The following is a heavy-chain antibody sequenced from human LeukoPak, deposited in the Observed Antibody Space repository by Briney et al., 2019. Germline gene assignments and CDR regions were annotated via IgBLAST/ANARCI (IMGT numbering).Heavy chain of an antibody. D-gene: IGHD6-19*01. CDR2: IYYSGST. V-gene: IGHV4-59*01. J-gene: IGHJ1*01. Sequence: RPSETLSLTCTVSGGSISSYYWSWIRQPPGKGLEWIGYIYYSGSTNYNPSLKSRVTISVDTSKNQFSLKLSSVTAADTAVYYCAKDPSSGYQGAEYFQHWGQGTLVTVSS. CDR1: GGSISSYY. CDR3: AKDPSSGYQGAEYFQH.